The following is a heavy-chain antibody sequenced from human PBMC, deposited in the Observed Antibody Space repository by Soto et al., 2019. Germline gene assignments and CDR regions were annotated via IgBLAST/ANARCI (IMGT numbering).Heavy chain of an antibody. J-gene: IGHJ4*02. V-gene: IGHV1-18*01. CDR2: ISAYNGNT. D-gene: IGHD3-22*01. CDR3: ERDLSSGYDSYYFDY. CDR1: CYTFTSYG. Sequence: SVKVSYKASCYTFTSYGISWVRQAPGQGLEWMGWISAYNGNTNYAQKLQGRVTMTTDTSTSTAYMELRSLRSVTAADTAVYFCERDLSSGYDSYYFDYWGQGTLVTVYS.